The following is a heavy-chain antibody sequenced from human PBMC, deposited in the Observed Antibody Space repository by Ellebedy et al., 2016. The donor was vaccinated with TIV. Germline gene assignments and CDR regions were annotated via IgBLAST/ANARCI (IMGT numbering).Heavy chain of an antibody. CDR3: ARKAYGDYQQNWFDP. J-gene: IGHJ5*02. D-gene: IGHD4-17*01. CDR1: GYTFTSYG. Sequence: ASVKVSCXASGYTFTSYGISWVRQAPGQGLEWMEWISAYNGNTNYAQKLQGRVTMTTDTSTSTVYMELSSLRSEDTAVYYCARKAYGDYQQNWFDPWGQGTLVTVSS. CDR2: ISAYNGNT. V-gene: IGHV1-18*04.